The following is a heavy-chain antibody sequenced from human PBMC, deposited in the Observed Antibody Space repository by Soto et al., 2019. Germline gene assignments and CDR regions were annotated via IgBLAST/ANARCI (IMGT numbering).Heavy chain of an antibody. V-gene: IGHV4-34*01. D-gene: IGHD2-8*01. CDR1: GGSFSGYY. CDR3: ARQEVPQWFTKGYYGMDV. J-gene: IGHJ6*02. CDR2: INHRGNT. Sequence: SETLSLTCAVYGGSFSGYYWTWIRQPPGKGLEWIGEINHRGNTNYNPSLKSRVTISVDTSKNQFSLKLTSVTAADTAVYYCARQEVPQWFTKGYYGMDVWDQGTTVTVSS.